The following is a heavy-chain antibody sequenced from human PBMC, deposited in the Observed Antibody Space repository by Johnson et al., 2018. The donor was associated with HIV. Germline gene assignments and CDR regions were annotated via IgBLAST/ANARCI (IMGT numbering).Heavy chain of an antibody. CDR2: INWNGGST. D-gene: IGHD6-13*01. Sequence: EVQLVESGGGVVRRGGSLRLSCAASGFTFDDYGMSWVRQAPGKGLEWVSGINWNGGSTGYVDSMKGRFTISRDNARNSLYLQMNSLRAEDKALYYCARGKGAAVGLDAFDIWGQGTMVTVSS. CDR3: ARGKGAAVGLDAFDI. J-gene: IGHJ3*02. V-gene: IGHV3-20*04. CDR1: GFTFDDYG.